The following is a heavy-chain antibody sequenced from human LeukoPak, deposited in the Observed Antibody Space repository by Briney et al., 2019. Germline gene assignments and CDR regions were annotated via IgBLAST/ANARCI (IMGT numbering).Heavy chain of an antibody. CDR1: GFTFSSYA. D-gene: IGHD3-10*01. Sequence: GGSLRLSCSASGFTFSSYAMHWVRQAPGKGLEYVSAISSNGGSTYHADSVKGRFTISRDNSKNTLYLQMSSLRAEDTAVYYCLLLWFGELLSSLDYWGQGTLVTVSS. J-gene: IGHJ4*02. CDR2: ISSNGGST. CDR3: LLLWFGELLSSLDY. V-gene: IGHV3-64D*09.